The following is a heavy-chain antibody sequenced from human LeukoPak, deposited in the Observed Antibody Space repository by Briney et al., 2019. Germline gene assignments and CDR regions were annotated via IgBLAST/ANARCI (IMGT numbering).Heavy chain of an antibody. CDR3: ARVYCTNGVCYTYFDY. V-gene: IGHV1-8*02. J-gene: IGHJ4*02. CDR2: MNPNSGNT. CDR1: GYTFTSYD. Sequence: GASVKVSCKASGYTFTSYDINWVRQATGQGLECMGWMNPNSGNTGYAQKFQGRVTMTRNTSISTAYMELSSLRSEDTAVYYCARVYCTNGVCYTYFDYWGQGTLVTVSS. D-gene: IGHD2-8*01.